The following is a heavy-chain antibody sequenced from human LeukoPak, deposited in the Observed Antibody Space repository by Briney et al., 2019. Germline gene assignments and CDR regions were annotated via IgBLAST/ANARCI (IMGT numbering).Heavy chain of an antibody. J-gene: IGHJ4*02. CDR2: ISSSSSYI. CDR1: GFTFSSYS. V-gene: IGHV3-21*01. D-gene: IGHD3-22*01. Sequence: PGGSLRLPCAASGFTFSSYSMNWVRQAPGKGLEWVSSISSSSSYIYYADSVKGRFTISRDNANNSLYLQMNSLRAEDTAVYYCARETMSPHDYWGQGTLVTVSS. CDR3: ARETMSPHDY.